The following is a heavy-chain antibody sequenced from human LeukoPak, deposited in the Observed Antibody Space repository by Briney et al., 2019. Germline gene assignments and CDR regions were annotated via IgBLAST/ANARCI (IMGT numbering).Heavy chain of an antibody. Sequence: SQTLSLTCAISGDSVSSNSAAWNWIRQSPSRDLEWLGRTYYRSKWYNDYAVSVKSRITINPDTSKNQFSLQLNSVTPEDTAVYYCAREYLPRLTTVGQSRFDYWGQGTLVTVSS. J-gene: IGHJ4*02. CDR3: AREYLPRLTTVGQSRFDY. D-gene: IGHD1-1*01. V-gene: IGHV6-1*01. CDR2: TYYRSKWYN. CDR1: GDSVSSNSAA.